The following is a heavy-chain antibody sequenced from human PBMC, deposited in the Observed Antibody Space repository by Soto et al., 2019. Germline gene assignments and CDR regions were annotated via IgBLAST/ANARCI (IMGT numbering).Heavy chain of an antibody. V-gene: IGHV3-9*01. J-gene: IGHJ4*02. D-gene: IGHD2-2*01. Sequence: EVQLVESGGGLVQPGRSLRLSCAASGFTFDDYAMHWVRQAPGKGLEWVSGISWNSGSIGYADSVKGRFTISRDNAKNSQYLQMNSLRAEDTASYYCAKDVVPAAMSYFDYWGQGTLVTVSS. CDR1: GFTFDDYA. CDR3: AKDVVPAAMSYFDY. CDR2: ISWNSGSI.